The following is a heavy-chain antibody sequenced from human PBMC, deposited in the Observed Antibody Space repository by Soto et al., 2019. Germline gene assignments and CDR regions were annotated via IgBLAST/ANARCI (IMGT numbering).Heavy chain of an antibody. J-gene: IGHJ4*02. V-gene: IGHV3-23*01. CDR1: GFTFSSYA. D-gene: IGHD1-26*01. CDR3: AKLGTMGVFDN. CDR2: ITFRGDNT. Sequence: EVQLLESGGGLVQPGGSLRLSCAASGFTFSSYAMSWVRQAPGKGLEWLAGITFRGDNTYYADSVKGRFTLSRDTSRNRLDLQMNSLKVEDTALYYCAKLGTMGVFDNWGQGTLLTVSS.